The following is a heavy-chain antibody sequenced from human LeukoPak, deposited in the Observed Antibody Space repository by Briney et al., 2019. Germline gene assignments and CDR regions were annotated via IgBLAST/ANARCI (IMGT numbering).Heavy chain of an antibody. CDR2: INHSGST. CDR3: ARGRNYYGSGSYYNGWRMDV. V-gene: IGHV4-34*01. CDR1: GGSFSGYY. D-gene: IGHD3-10*01. J-gene: IGHJ6*04. Sequence: SETLSLTCAVYGGSFSGYYWSWIRQPPGKGLEWIGEINHSGSTNYNPSLKSPVTISVDTSKKQFSLKLSSVTAADTAVYYCARGRNYYGSGSYYNGWRMDVWGKGTTVTVSS.